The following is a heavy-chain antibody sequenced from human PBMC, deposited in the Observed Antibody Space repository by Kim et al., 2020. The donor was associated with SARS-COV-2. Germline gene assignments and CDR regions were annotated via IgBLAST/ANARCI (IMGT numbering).Heavy chain of an antibody. V-gene: IGHV4-31*03. CDR3: ARGQGLIAMIVVGFGAFDY. CDR2: IYYSGST. Sequence: SETLSLTCTVSGGSISSGGYYWSWIRQHPGKGLEWIGYIYYSGSTYYNPSLKSRVTISVDTSKNQFSLKLSSVTAADTAVYYCARGQGLIAMIVVGFGAFDYWGQGTLVTVSS. J-gene: IGHJ4*02. CDR1: GGSISSGGYY. D-gene: IGHD3-22*01.